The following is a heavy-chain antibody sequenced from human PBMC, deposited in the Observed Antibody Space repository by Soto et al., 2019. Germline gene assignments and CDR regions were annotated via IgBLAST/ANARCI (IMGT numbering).Heavy chain of an antibody. Sequence: EVQLVESGGGLVQPGGSLRLSCAASGFTFSRYWMHWVRQAPGKGLVWVSRISSDGGSTSYADFVKCRFTISRDNAKSTLYLQENSLRAEDTAVYYCARPETGNYGTFDYWGQGTLVTVSS. J-gene: IGHJ4*02. CDR3: ARPETGNYGTFDY. D-gene: IGHD1-7*01. V-gene: IGHV3-74*01. CDR2: ISSDGGST. CDR1: GFTFSRYW.